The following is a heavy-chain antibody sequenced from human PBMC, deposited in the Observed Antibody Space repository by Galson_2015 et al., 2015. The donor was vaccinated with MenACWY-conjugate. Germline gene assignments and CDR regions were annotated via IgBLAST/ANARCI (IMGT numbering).Heavy chain of an antibody. CDR3: ARIPTWGYSYGYFDY. Sequence: SETLSLTCSVSGDSITRNYWSWFRQAPGQGLEWIAYIRETGDLKDNPSLKSRVTMSADRSNNQFSLRLISVTAADTAVYYCARIPTWGYSYGYFDYWGRGLLVAVSS. J-gene: IGHJ4*02. V-gene: IGHV4-59*08. CDR2: IRETGDL. D-gene: IGHD5-18*01. CDR1: GDSITRNY.